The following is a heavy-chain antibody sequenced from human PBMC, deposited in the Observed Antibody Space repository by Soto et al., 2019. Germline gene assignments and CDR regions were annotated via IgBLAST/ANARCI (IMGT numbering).Heavy chain of an antibody. CDR2: ISSSSSYT. V-gene: IGHV3-11*06. CDR3: ATYYYDSSGYSHDAFDI. D-gene: IGHD3-22*01. Sequence: GSLRLSCAASGFTFSDYYMSWIRQAPGKGLEWVSYISSSSSYTNYADSVKGRFTISRDNAKNSLYLQMNSLRAEDTAVYYCATYYYDSSGYSHDAFDIWGQGTMVTVSS. CDR1: GFTFSDYY. J-gene: IGHJ3*02.